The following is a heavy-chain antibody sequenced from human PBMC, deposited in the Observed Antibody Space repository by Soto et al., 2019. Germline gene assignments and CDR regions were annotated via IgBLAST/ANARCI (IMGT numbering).Heavy chain of an antibody. CDR2: IYTGDSDT. Sequence: LGESLKISCKGSGYSFTNYWIGWVRQMPGKGLEWMGIIYTGDSDTRYSPSFQGQVTMSADKSISTAYLQWSSLKASDTAMYYCARLSYGDSYYFDYWGQGTLVTVSS. J-gene: IGHJ4*02. V-gene: IGHV5-51*01. CDR1: GYSFTNYW. D-gene: IGHD4-17*01. CDR3: ARLSYGDSYYFDY.